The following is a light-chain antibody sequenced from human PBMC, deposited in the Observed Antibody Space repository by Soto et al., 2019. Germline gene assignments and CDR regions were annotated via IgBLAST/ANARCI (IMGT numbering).Light chain of an antibody. Sequence: MLTQTPGTQFLSPGGRATLAGRASQSVSSSYLAWYQQKPGQAPRLLIYGASSRATGIPGRFSGSGSGTDFTLSISSLESEDFAVYYCQRRRNRPPAFGQGTRREIK. CDR1: QSVSSSY. CDR2: GAS. J-gene: IGKJ5*01. CDR3: QRRRNRPPA. V-gene: IGKV3D-20*02.